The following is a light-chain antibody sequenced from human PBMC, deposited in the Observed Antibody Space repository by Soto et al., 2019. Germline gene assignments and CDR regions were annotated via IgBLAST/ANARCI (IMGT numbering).Light chain of an antibody. Sequence: QLVLTQSPSASASLGASVKLTCTLSSGHSSYAIAWHQQQPEKGPRYLMKLNSDGSHSKEDGIPDRFSGSSSGAERYLTISSLQSEDEADYYCQTWGTGTLVFGGGTKVTVL. CDR2: LNSDGSH. CDR3: QTWGTGTLV. CDR1: SGHSSYA. J-gene: IGLJ2*01. V-gene: IGLV4-69*01.